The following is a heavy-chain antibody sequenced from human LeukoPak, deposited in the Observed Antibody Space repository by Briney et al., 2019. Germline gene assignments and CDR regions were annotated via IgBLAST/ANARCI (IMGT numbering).Heavy chain of an antibody. D-gene: IGHD6-6*01. CDR2: IYTSGGT. V-gene: IGHV4-4*09. CDR1: GDSISSYY. Sequence: SETLSLTCTVSGDSISSYYWSWIRQPPGKGLEWIGYIYTSGGTNYIPSLKGRVTISIDASKNQFSLKLSSVTAADSAVYYCARLTRLSTSPDRYYLDYWGQGTLVTVSS. CDR3: ARLTRLSTSPDRYYLDY. J-gene: IGHJ4*02.